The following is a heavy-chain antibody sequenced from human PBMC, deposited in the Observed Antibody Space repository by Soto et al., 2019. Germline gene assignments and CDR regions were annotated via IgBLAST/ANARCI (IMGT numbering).Heavy chain of an antibody. CDR1: GFTFSSYA. V-gene: IGHV3-30-3*01. Sequence: PGGSLRLSCAASGFTFSSYAMHWVRQAPGKGLEWMAVISYDGSNKYYADSVKGRFTISRDNSKNTLKLQMNSLRAEDTAVYYCARDKGYYYDSSGLSFDPWGQGTLVTVSS. D-gene: IGHD3-22*01. CDR3: ARDKGYYYDSSGLSFDP. J-gene: IGHJ5*02. CDR2: ISYDGSNK.